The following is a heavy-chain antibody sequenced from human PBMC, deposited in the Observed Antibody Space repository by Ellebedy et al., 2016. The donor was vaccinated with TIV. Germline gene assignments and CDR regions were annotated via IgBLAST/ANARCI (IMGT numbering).Heavy chain of an antibody. V-gene: IGHV1-46*04. Sequence: AASVKVSCKASGYTFTNYYMHCLRQAPGQGLEWMRIINPSGGSTTYAQNLQGRVTMTRDTSTSTVYMELSSLRSEDTAVYYCARARSSGWLHTPDYWGQGTLVTVSS. J-gene: IGHJ4*02. D-gene: IGHD6-19*01. CDR2: INPSGGST. CDR1: GYTFTNYY. CDR3: ARARSSGWLHTPDY.